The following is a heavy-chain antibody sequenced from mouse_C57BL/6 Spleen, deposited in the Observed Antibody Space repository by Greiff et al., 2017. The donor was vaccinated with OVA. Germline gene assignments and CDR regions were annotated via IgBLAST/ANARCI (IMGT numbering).Heavy chain of an antibody. J-gene: IGHJ1*03. CDR1: GYTFTDYN. CDR2: INPNNGGT. V-gene: IGHV1-18*01. D-gene: IGHD1-1*01. Sequence: VQLQQSGPELVKPGASVKIPCKASGYTFTDYNMDWVKQSHGKSLEWIGDINPNNGGTIYNQKFKGKATLTVDKSSSTAYMELRSLTSEDTAVYYCARTPYYGSSFVGYFDVWGTGTTVTVSS. CDR3: ARTPYYGSSFVGYFDV.